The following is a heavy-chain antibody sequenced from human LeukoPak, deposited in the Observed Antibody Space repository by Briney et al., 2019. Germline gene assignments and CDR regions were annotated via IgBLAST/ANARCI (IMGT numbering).Heavy chain of an antibody. CDR2: ISGSGGST. Sequence: PGGSLRLSCAASGFTFSSYAMSWVRQAPEKGLEWVSAISGSGGSTYYADSVKGRFTISRDNSKNTLYLQMNSLRAEDTAVYYCAKRGYYYESSPLLIDYWGQGTLVTVSS. J-gene: IGHJ4*02. CDR3: AKRGYYYESSPLLIDY. D-gene: IGHD3-22*01. CDR1: GFTFSSYA. V-gene: IGHV3-23*01.